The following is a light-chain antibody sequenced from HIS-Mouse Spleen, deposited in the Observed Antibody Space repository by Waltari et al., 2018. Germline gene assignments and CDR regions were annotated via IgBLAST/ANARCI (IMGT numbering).Light chain of an antibody. CDR1: RGRIPSHY. V-gene: IGLV6-57*02. CDR3: QSYDSSNVV. CDR2: EDN. Sequence: NFMLTQPHSVSESPGKTVTISFTGSRGRIPSHYVQWYQQRPGSAPTTVIYEDNQRPSGVPDRFSGSIDSSSNSASLTISGLKTEDEADYYCQSYDSSNVVFGGGTKLTVL. J-gene: IGLJ2*01.